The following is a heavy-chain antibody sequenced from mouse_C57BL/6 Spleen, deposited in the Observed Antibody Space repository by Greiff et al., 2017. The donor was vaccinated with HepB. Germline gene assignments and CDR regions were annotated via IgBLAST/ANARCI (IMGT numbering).Heavy chain of an antibody. V-gene: IGHV14-4*01. CDR1: GFNIKDDY. Sequence: EVQLQQSGAELVRPGASVKLSCTASGFNIKDDYMHWVKQRPEQGLEWIGWIDPENGDTEYASKFQGKATITADTSSNTAYLQLSSLTSEDTAVYYSIYGSSYRFSYTGQGTLVTVSA. D-gene: IGHD1-1*01. CDR3: IYGSSYRFSY. J-gene: IGHJ3*01. CDR2: IDPENGDT.